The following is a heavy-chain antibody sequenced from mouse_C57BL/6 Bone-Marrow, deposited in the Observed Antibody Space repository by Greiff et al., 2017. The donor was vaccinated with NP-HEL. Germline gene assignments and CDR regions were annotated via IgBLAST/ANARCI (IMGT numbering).Heavy chain of an antibody. D-gene: IGHD1-1*01. V-gene: IGHV1-54*01. CDR1: GYAFTNYL. Sequence: LQESGAELVRPGTSVKVSCKASGYAFTNYLIEWVKQRPGQGLEWIGVINPGSGGTNYNEKFKGKATLTADKSSSTAYMQLSSLTSEDSAVYFCARRDYYGSSYWYYFDYWGQGTTLTVSS. J-gene: IGHJ2*01. CDR3: ARRDYYGSSYWYYFDY. CDR2: INPGSGGT.